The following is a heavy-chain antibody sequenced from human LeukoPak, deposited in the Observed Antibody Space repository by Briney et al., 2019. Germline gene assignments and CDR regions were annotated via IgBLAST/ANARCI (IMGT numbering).Heavy chain of an antibody. CDR3: ARDAYYYDSSGYLPDY. D-gene: IGHD3-22*01. CDR2: IKQDGSEK. J-gene: IGHJ4*02. CDR1: GFTFSSCW. Sequence: PGGSLRLSCAASGFTFSSCWMSWVRQAPGKGLEWVANIKQDGSEKYYVDSVKGRFTISRDNAKNSLYLQMNSLRAEDTAVYYCARDAYYYDSSGYLPDYWGQGTLVTVSS. V-gene: IGHV3-7*01.